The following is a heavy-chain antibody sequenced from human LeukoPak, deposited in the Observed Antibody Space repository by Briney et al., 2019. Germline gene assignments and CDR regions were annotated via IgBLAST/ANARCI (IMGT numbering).Heavy chain of an antibody. CDR1: GGSISSYY. CDR3: AGVSRSGYYFPFDY. J-gene: IGHJ4*02. CDR2: IYYSGST. V-gene: IGHV4-59*01. Sequence: SETLSLTCTVSGGSISSYYWSWIRQPPGKGLEWIGYIYYSGSTNYNPSLKSRVTISVDTSKNQFSLKLSSVTAADTAVYYCAGVSRSGYYFPFDYWGQGTLVTVSS. D-gene: IGHD3-22*01.